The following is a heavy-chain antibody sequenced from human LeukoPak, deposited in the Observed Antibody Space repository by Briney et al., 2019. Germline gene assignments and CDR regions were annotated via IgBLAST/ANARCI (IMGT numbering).Heavy chain of an antibody. J-gene: IGHJ4*02. CDR3: AKDVQY. CDR2: ISDSGDYT. D-gene: IGHD3-10*02. Sequence: GGSLRLSCAASGFTFSSFAMSWVRQAPGKGLEWVSSISDSGDYTYYADSVEGRFTISRDNSKNTLYLRMNSLRAEDTAVYYCAKDVQYWGQGTLVTVSS. V-gene: IGHV3-23*01. CDR1: GFTFSSFA.